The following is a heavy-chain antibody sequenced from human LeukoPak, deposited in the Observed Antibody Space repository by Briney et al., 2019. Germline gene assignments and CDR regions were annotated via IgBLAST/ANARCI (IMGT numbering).Heavy chain of an antibody. J-gene: IGHJ6*03. V-gene: IGHV3-23*01. CDR1: GFTFSSYA. D-gene: IGHD4-17*01. Sequence: HPGGSLRLSCAASGFTFSSYAMNWVRQAPGKGLEWVSTISGSGVNTYFADSVKGRFTISRDNSKNTLYLQMNTLTAEDTAVYYCAKTPGYGDYSMDVWGKGTRVTVSS. CDR3: AKTPGYGDYSMDV. CDR2: ISGSGVNT.